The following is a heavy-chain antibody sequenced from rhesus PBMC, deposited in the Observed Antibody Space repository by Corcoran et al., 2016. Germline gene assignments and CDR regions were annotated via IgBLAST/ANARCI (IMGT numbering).Heavy chain of an antibody. Sequence: QLQLQESGPGLVKPSETLSLTCAVSGVSISSNYWSWIRQPPGKVLWWIGRVSGSGGSTASNPALKRRVTISTDTSTNQFSLKLSSVTAADTAVYCCARENTVNTPFAFWGQGALVTVSS. CDR1: GVSISSNY. CDR3: ARENTVNTPFAF. CDR2: VSGSGGST. J-gene: IGHJ1*01. D-gene: IGHD4-23*01. V-gene: IGHV4-173*01.